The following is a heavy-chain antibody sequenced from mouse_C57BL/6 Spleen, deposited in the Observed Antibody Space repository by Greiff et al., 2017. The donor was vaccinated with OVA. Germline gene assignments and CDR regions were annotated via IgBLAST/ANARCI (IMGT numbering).Heavy chain of an antibody. D-gene: IGHD1-1*01. Sequence: QVQLQQPGAELVRPGSSVKLSCKASGYTFTSYWMHWVKQRPIQGLEWIGNIDPSDSETHYNQKFKDKATLTVDKSSSTAYMQLSSLTSEDSAVYSCARGDGTGSYYAMDYWGQGTSVTVSS. CDR1: GYTFTSYW. J-gene: IGHJ4*01. CDR2: IDPSDSET. CDR3: ARGDGTGSYYAMDY. V-gene: IGHV1-52*01.